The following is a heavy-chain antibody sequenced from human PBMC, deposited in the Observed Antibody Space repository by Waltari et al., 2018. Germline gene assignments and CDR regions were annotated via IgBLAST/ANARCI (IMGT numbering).Heavy chain of an antibody. CDR1: GYSISSGYY. D-gene: IGHD3-3*01. V-gene: IGHV4-38-2*02. CDR3: ARDPTYYDFWSGPIPTYYFDY. Sequence: QVQLQESGPGLVKPSETLSLTCTVSGYSISSGYYWGWIRQPPGKGLEWIGSIYHSGSTYYNPSLKSRVTISVDTSKNQFSLKLSSVTAADTAVYYCARDPTYYDFWSGPIPTYYFDYWGQGTLVTVSS. J-gene: IGHJ4*02. CDR2: IYHSGST.